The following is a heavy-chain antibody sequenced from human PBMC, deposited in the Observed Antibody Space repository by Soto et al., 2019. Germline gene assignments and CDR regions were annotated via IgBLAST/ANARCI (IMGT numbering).Heavy chain of an antibody. V-gene: IGHV4-59*01. Sequence: QVQLQESGPGLVKPSETLSLTCTVSGGSISSYYWSWIRQPPGKGQEWIGYIYYSGSTNYNPSLKSRVTISVDTSKNQFSLKLSSVTAADTAVYYCASGSRDGYNWWFDYWGQGTLVTVSS. CDR1: GGSISSYY. J-gene: IGHJ4*02. CDR2: IYYSGST. CDR3: ASGSRDGYNWWFDY. D-gene: IGHD5-12*01.